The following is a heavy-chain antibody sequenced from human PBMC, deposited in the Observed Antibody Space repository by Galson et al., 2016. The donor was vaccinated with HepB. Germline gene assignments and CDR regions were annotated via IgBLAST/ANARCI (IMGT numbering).Heavy chain of an antibody. Sequence: SLRLSCAVFGFTIDDSAMHWVRQVPGMGLEWVSGISWDSATMGYADSVKGRFTISRDNAKNSVYMQMDSLRAEDTALYYCTKAEKGPTWGEVGFDYWGQGILVTVSS. V-gene: IGHV3-9*01. CDR3: TKAEKGPTWGEVGFDY. J-gene: IGHJ4*02. CDR1: GFTIDDSA. D-gene: IGHD3-10*01. CDR2: ISWDSATM.